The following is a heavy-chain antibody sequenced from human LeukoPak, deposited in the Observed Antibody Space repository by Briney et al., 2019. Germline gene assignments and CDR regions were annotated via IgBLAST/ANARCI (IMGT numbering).Heavy chain of an antibody. CDR2: IFGSGGSP. D-gene: IGHD3-22*01. CDR1: GFPFGSHA. Sequence: QPGGSLRLSCEASGFPFGSHAMYWVRQAPGKGLEWVAGIFGSGGSPHYADSVKGRFTISRDNPRNTLYLQMNSLRAEDTAVYYCAKGGRYYDSSGHAFDYWGQGTLVTVSS. CDR3: AKGGRYYDSSGHAFDY. V-gene: IGHV3-23*01. J-gene: IGHJ4*02.